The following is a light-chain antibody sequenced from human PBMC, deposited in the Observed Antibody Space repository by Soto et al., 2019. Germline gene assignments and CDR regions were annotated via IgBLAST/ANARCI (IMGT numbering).Light chain of an antibody. V-gene: IGLV1-47*01. Sequence: QSVLTQPPSASGTPGQRVTMSCSGSSSNIGNHYVYWYQQLPGTAPKLLIYRNNQRPSGVPDRFSGSKSGTSASLAISGLRSEDEADYYCAAWDDSLSGLVFGAGTKLTVL. CDR2: RNN. CDR3: AAWDDSLSGLV. CDR1: SSNIGNHY. J-gene: IGLJ1*01.